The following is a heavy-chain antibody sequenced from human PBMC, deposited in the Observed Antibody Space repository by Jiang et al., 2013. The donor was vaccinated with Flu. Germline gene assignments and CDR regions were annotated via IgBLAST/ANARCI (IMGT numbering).Heavy chain of an antibody. Sequence: GAEVKKPGASVKVSCKASGYTFTSYAMHWVRQAPGQRLEWMGWINAGNGNTKYSQKFQGRVTITRDTSASTAYMELSSLRSEDTAVYYCARVPKDSGYDYGFWYYYYGMDVWGQGTTVTVSS. CDR1: GYTFTSYA. V-gene: IGHV1-3*01. J-gene: IGHJ6*02. CDR2: INAGNGNT. CDR3: ARVPKDSGYDYGFWYYYYGMDV. D-gene: IGHD5-12*01.